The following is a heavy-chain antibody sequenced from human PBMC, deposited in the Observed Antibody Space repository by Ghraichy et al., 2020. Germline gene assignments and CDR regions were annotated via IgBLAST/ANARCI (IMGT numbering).Heavy chain of an antibody. CDR1: GGSINSFH. J-gene: IGHJ5*02. CDR3: ARVTGTSGGYWFDP. Sequence: SETLSLTCTVSGGSINSFHWSWIRQPPGKGLEWIGCKYYSGSTYFNPSLKSRVTMSVDTAKNQFSLKLTSVTAADTAVYYCARVTGTSGGYWFDPWGQGTLVTISS. CDR2: KYYSGST. V-gene: IGHV4-59*01. D-gene: IGHD1-20*01.